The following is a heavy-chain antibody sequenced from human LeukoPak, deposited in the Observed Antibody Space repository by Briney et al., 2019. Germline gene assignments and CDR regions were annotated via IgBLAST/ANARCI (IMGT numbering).Heavy chain of an antibody. CDR2: ISTGDER. Sequence: GGSLRLSCAVSGFTFSTYAMHWVRQAPGKGLEWVSVISTGDERHYAESVEGRFTISRDISTNTLFLHMHSLRVEDTAIYYCATSQGPGNHWFDPWGQGTLVTVST. CDR1: GFTFSTYA. CDR3: ATSQGPGNHWFDP. V-gene: IGHV3-53*01. J-gene: IGHJ5*02.